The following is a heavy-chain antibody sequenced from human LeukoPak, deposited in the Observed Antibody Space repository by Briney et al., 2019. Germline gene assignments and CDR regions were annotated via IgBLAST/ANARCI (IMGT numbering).Heavy chain of an antibody. CDR2: ISGSGGST. J-gene: IGHJ6*03. CDR3: ATSTAMVSGYYYYMDV. D-gene: IGHD5-18*01. CDR1: GFYFSSYA. Sequence: QPGGSLRLSCAASGFYFSSYAMGWVRQAPGKGLEWVSAISGSGGSTYYADSVKGRFTISRDNSKNTLYLQMNSLRAEDTAVYYCATSTAMVSGYYYYMDVWGKGTTVTVSS. V-gene: IGHV3-23*01.